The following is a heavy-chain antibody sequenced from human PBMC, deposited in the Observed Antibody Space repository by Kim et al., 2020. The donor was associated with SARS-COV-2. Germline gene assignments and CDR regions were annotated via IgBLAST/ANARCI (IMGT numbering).Heavy chain of an antibody. D-gene: IGHD6-25*01. CDR3: VRDPPDGLWYFDV. J-gene: IGHJ2*01. Sequence: ADSVEGRFTISRDNATNSVFLQMNSLRAEGTAVYYCVRDPPDGLWYFDVGGRGTLVTVSS. V-gene: IGHV3-48*03.